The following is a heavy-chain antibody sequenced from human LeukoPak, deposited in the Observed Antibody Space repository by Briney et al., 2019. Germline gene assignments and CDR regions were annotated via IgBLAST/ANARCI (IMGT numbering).Heavy chain of an antibody. D-gene: IGHD2-2*01. Sequence: GGSLRLSCAASGFTFNNAWMSWVRQAPGKGLEWVGRIKNKTDGGTTDYGAPVKGRFTISRDDSKNTLYLQMNSLKTEDTAVYYCNIGPKVVPAARNFQHWGQGTLVTVSS. CDR2: IKNKTDGGTT. CDR3: NIGPKVVPAARNFQH. J-gene: IGHJ1*01. CDR1: GFTFNNAW. V-gene: IGHV3-15*01.